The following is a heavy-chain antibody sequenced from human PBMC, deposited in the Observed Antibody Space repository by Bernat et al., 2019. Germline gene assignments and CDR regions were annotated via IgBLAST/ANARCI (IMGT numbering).Heavy chain of an antibody. CDR1: GFTFSSYG. CDR3: AGEYGMDV. J-gene: IGHJ6*02. CDR2: IWYDGSNK. V-gene: IGHV3-33*01. Sequence: QVQLVESGGGVVQPGRSLRLSCAASGFTFSSYGMHWVRQAPGKGLEWVAVIWYDGSNKFYADCVKGRVTISRDNSKNTLDLQMNSLRAGDTAVYYCAGEYGMDVWGQGTTVTVAS.